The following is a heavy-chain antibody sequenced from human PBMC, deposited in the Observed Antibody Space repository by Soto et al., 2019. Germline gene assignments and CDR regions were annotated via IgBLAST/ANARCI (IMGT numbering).Heavy chain of an antibody. CDR1: GGSISSSSYY. CDR3: GPRGVVADPRGY. J-gene: IGHJ1*01. V-gene: IGHV4-39*01. CDR2: IYYSGST. Sequence: PSETLSLTCTVSGGSISSSSYYWGWIRQPPGKGLEWIGSIYYSGSTNYNASLKSRVTISVDTSKNQFSLNLTSVTAADTAVYYCGPRGVVADPRGYWGQGTQVTVSS. D-gene: IGHD2-15*01.